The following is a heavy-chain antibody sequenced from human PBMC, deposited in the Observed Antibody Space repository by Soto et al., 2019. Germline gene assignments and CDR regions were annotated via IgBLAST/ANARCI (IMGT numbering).Heavy chain of an antibody. V-gene: IGHV4-34*01. D-gene: IGHD6-13*01. CDR2: INHSGLT. CDR1: GGSFSGYY. Sequence: SETLSLTCAVYGGSFSGYYWSWIRQTPGKGLEWIAEINHSGLTDYNPSLKSRVTISVDTSKNQFSLKLNSVTAADTAVYYCAREVSSSSWYVDSWGQGTLVTVSS. CDR3: AREVSSSSWYVDS. J-gene: IGHJ4*02.